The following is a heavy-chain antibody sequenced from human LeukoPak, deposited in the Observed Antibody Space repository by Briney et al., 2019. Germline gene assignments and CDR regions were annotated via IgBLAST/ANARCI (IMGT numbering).Heavy chain of an antibody. J-gene: IGHJ4*02. D-gene: IGHD6-13*01. V-gene: IGHV1-69*13. CDR2: IIPIFGTA. Sequence: VASVKVSCKASGGTFSSYAISWVRQAPGQGLEWMGGIIPIFGTANYAQKFQGRVTITADGSTSTAYMELSSLRSEDTAVYYCARSGAKYSSGWYYFDYWGQGTLVTVSS. CDR1: GGTFSSYA. CDR3: ARSGAKYSSGWYYFDY.